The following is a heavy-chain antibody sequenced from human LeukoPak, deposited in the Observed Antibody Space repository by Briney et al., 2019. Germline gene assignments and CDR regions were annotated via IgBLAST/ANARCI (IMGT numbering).Heavy chain of an antibody. J-gene: IGHJ4*02. CDR2: ISYDGSNK. CDR1: GFTFSSYA. CDR3: ARVGDSDVFDY. D-gene: IGHD2-21*01. Sequence: GGSLRLSCAASGFTFSSYAMHWVRQAPGKGLEWVAVISYDGSNKYYADSVKGRFTISRDNSKNTLYLQMNSLRAEDTAVYYCARVGDSDVFDYWGQGTLVTVSS. V-gene: IGHV3-30*04.